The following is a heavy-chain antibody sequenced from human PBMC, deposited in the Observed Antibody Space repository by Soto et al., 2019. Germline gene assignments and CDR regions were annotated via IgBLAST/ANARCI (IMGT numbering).Heavy chain of an antibody. CDR3: ASVSPSMVRGVTNDY. V-gene: IGHV4-34*01. CDR1: GGSFSGYY. D-gene: IGHD3-10*01. CDR2: INHSGST. J-gene: IGHJ4*02. Sequence: SETLSLTCAVYGGSFSGYYWSWIRQPPGKGLEWIGEINHSGSTNYNPSLKSRVTISVDTSKNQFSLKLSSVTAADTAVYYCASVSPSMVRGVTNDYWGQGTLVTVSS.